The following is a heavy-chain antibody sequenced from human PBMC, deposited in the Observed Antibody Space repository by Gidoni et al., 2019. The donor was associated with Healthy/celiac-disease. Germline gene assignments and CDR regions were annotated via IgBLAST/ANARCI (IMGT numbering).Heavy chain of an antibody. Sequence: EVQLLESGGGLVQPGGSLRLSCAASGFPFSSYAMSWVRQAPGKGLEWVSAISGSGGSTYYADSVKGRFTISRDNSKNTLYLQMNSLRAEDTAVYYCAKDRLYSSGWFRAFDIWCQGTMVTVSS. CDR1: GFPFSSYA. CDR3: AKDRLYSSGWFRAFDI. J-gene: IGHJ3*02. D-gene: IGHD6-19*01. CDR2: ISGSGGST. V-gene: IGHV3-23*01.